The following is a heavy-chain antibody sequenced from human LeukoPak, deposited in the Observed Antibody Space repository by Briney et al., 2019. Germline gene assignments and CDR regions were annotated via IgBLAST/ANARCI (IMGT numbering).Heavy chain of an antibody. CDR3: AREVQGSGRDFDY. CDR1: GFSFSDFY. D-gene: IGHD1-26*01. Sequence: PGGSLRLSCAASGFSFSDFYMSWIRQAPGMGREWISYIGTRSNPIYYADSVKGRFTISRDDAKNSLYLQMNSLRDEDTAVYFCAREVQGSGRDFDYWGQGILVTVSS. J-gene: IGHJ4*02. V-gene: IGHV3-11*01. CDR2: IGTRSNPI.